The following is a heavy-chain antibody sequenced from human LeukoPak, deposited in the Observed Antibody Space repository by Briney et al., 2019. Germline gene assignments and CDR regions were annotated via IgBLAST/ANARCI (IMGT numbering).Heavy chain of an antibody. J-gene: IGHJ4*02. V-gene: IGHV3-33*01. Sequence: PGGSLRLSCAASGFTFSSYGMHWVRQAPGKGLEWVAVIWYDGSNKYYADSVKGRFTISRDNSKNTLYLQMNSLRAEDTAVYYCARGDYGDYVPHYFDYWGQGTLVTVSS. D-gene: IGHD4-17*01. CDR1: GFTFSSYG. CDR2: IWYDGSNK. CDR3: ARGDYGDYVPHYFDY.